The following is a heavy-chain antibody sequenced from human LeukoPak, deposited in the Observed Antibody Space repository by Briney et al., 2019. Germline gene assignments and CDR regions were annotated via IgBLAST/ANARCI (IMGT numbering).Heavy chain of an antibody. Sequence: ASVKVSCKASGYTFTSYDINWVRQAPGQGLEWMGWMNPNSGNTGYAQKFQGRVTMTRNTSISTAYMELSSLRSEDTAVYYCARGPHCSSTSCYSSDFDYWGQGTLVTVSS. V-gene: IGHV1-8*01. CDR3: ARGPHCSSTSCYSSDFDY. CDR2: MNPNSGNT. CDR1: GYTFTSYD. D-gene: IGHD2-2*01. J-gene: IGHJ4*02.